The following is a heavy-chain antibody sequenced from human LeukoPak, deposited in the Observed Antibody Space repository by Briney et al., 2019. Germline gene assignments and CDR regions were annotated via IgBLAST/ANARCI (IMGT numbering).Heavy chain of an antibody. CDR1: GYTFTSYY. CDR2: INPSGGST. J-gene: IGHJ3*02. D-gene: IGHD6-6*01. CDR3: ARDQREGIAARPGLNAFGI. Sequence: GASVKVSCKASGYTFTSYYMHWVRQAPGQGLEWTGIINPSGGSTSYAQKFQGRVTMTRDTSTSTVYMELSSLRSEDTAVYYCARDQREGIAARPGLNAFGIWGQGTMVTVSS. V-gene: IGHV1-46*01.